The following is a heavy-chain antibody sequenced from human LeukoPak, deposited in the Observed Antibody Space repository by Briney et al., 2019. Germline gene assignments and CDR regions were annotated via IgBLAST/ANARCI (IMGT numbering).Heavy chain of an antibody. D-gene: IGHD6-6*01. CDR3: MRYSSASGWFDP. Sequence: SETLSLTCTVSGGSISSSSYYWGWIRQPPGKGLEWIGSIYYSGSTYYNPSLKSRVTISVDTSKNQFSLKVTSVTAADTAVYYCMRYSSASGWFDPWGQGTLVAVSS. CDR1: GGSISSSSYY. CDR2: IYYSGST. J-gene: IGHJ5*02. V-gene: IGHV4-39*01.